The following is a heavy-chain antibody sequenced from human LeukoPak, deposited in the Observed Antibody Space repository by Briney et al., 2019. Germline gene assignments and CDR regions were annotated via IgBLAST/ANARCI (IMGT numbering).Heavy chain of an antibody. J-gene: IGHJ4*02. D-gene: IGHD5-24*01. Sequence: GGSLRLSCAASGFTFSSYSMNWVRQAPGKGLEWVSSISSSSSYIYYADSVKGRFTISRDNPKNSLYLQMNSLRAEDTAVYYCARRRDGYAAYWGQGTLVTVSS. CDR3: ARRRDGYAAY. V-gene: IGHV3-21*01. CDR1: GFTFSSYS. CDR2: ISSSSSYI.